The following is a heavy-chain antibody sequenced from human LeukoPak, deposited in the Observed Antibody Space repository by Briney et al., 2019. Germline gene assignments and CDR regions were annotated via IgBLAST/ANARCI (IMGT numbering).Heavy chain of an antibody. CDR1: GFTFSSYG. CDR3: AKEEQVGAFDY. D-gene: IGHD1-26*01. CDR2: ISYDGSNK. V-gene: IGHV3-30*18. J-gene: IGHJ4*02. Sequence: PGRSLRLSCAASGFTFSSYGMHWVRQAPGRGLEWVAVISYDGSNKYYADSVKGRFTISRENSKNTLYLPMNSLRAEDTAVYYCAKEEQVGAFDYWGQGTLVTVSS.